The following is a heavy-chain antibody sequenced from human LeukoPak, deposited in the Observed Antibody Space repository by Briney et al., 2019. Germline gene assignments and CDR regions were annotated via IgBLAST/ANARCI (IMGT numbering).Heavy chain of an antibody. J-gene: IGHJ4*02. CDR1: GLTFSGHG. CDR2: IWYDGIRT. Sequence: GGSLRLSCAASGLTFSGHGFHWVRQAPGKGLEWVAVIWYDGIRTYYADSVKGRFTISRDNSKNTLFLQMNSLRAEDTAVYYCAKGDYYGSSAFEYWGQGTLVTVSS. D-gene: IGHD3-10*01. CDR3: AKGDYYGSSAFEY. V-gene: IGHV3-33*06.